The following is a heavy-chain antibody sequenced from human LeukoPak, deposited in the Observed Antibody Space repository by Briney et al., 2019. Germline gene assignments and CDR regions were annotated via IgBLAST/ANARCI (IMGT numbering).Heavy chain of an antibody. CDR3: ARERGGSCSSTSCNWLDP. Sequence: RASVKVSCKASGYTFTGYYMHWVRQAPGQGLEWMGWVNPNSGGTNYAQKFQGRVSMTRDTSISTAYMELSGLRSDDTAVYYCARERGGSCSSTSCNWLDPWGQGTLVTVSS. D-gene: IGHD2-2*01. CDR2: VNPNSGGT. V-gene: IGHV1-2*02. J-gene: IGHJ5*02. CDR1: GYTFTGYY.